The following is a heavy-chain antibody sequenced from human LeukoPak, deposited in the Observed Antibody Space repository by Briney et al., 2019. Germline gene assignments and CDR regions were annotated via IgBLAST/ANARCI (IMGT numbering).Heavy chain of an antibody. CDR2: ISNSGNTK. CDR3: AAVIDY. J-gene: IGHJ4*02. CDR1: GFTFSNYE. V-gene: IGHV3-48*03. Sequence: PGGSLRLSCAASGFTFSNYEMNWIRQAPGKGLEWISYISNSGNTKYYADSVKGRFSISRDNDNNSVYLQMNNLRAEATAVYYCAAVIDYWGQGTLVTVSS.